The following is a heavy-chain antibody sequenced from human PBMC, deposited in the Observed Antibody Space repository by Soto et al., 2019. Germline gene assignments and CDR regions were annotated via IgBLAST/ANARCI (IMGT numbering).Heavy chain of an antibody. J-gene: IGHJ4*02. CDR1: GYTFAAYF. D-gene: IGHD3-16*01. V-gene: IGHV1-2*02. Sequence: ASVKVSCKTSGYTFAAYFIHWVRQAPGQGLEWMGWINPDNGVPNYAQKFQGRVTLSRDTSINTAYMELSRLTSDDTAMYYCARTDYLFSTLTYYFDYWGQGTLVTVSS. CDR2: INPDNGVP. CDR3: ARTDYLFSTLTYYFDY.